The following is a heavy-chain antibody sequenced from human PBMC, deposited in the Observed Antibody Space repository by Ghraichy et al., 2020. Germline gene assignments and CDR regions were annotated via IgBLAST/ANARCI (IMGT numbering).Heavy chain of an antibody. Sequence: GESLNISCKGSGYSFTSYWISWVRQMPGKGLEWMGRIDPSDSYTNYSPSFQGHVTISADKSISTAYLQWSSLKASDTAMYYCARGTGTYCSSTSCYVLGYWGQGTLVTVSS. CDR3: ARGTGTYCSSTSCYVLGY. CDR2: IDPSDSYT. V-gene: IGHV5-10-1*01. J-gene: IGHJ4*02. CDR1: GYSFTSYW. D-gene: IGHD2-2*01.